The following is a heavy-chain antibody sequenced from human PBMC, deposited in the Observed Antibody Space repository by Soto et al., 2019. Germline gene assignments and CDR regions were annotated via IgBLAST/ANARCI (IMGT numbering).Heavy chain of an antibody. CDR3: ARDGIGGTVFRGYLDY. D-gene: IGHD1-7*01. V-gene: IGHV3-33*08. CDR1: GFTLSDYW. CDR2: IKFDGSNE. Sequence: GGSLRLSCAASGFTLSDYWMSWVRQAPGKGLEWVAIIKFDGSNEEYADSVKGRFTISRDNSKNTLYLQMNTLGAEDTAVYYCARDGIGGTVFRGYLDYWGRGTVVTVSS. J-gene: IGHJ4*02.